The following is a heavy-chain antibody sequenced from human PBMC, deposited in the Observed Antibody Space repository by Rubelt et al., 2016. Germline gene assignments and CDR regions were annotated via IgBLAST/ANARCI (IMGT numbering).Heavy chain of an antibody. V-gene: IGHV3-49*02. CDR3: TRDPRPYYGSGSCFDY. D-gene: IGHD3-10*01. CDR2: RSKAYGGTT. Sequence: RSKAYGGTTEYAASVKGRFTISRDDSKSIAYLQMNSLKTEDTAVYYCTRDPRPYYGSGSCFDYWGQGTLVTVSS. J-gene: IGHJ4*02.